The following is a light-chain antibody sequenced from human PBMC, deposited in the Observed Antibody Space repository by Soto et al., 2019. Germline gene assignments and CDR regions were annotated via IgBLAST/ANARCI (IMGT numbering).Light chain of an antibody. CDR2: EVN. J-gene: IGLJ1*01. V-gene: IGLV2-8*01. Sequence: SVLTQPPSASGSPGQSVAISCTGTSSDVGGYNYVSWYQQHTGKAPKLMIYEVNKRPSGVPDRFSGSKSGNTASLTVSGLQAEDEADYYCSSYAGSSNVFGTGTKVTVL. CDR3: SSYAGSSNV. CDR1: SSDVGGYNY.